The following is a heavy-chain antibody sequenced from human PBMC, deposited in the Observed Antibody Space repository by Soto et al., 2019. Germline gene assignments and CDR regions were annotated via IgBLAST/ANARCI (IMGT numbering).Heavy chain of an antibody. V-gene: IGHV4-31*03. CDR2: IYYRGST. Sequence: QVQLQESGPGLVKPSQTLSLTCTVSGGSISSGDYYWSWIRQHPGKGREGIGYIYYRGSTYYNPSLQSRVTISVDTSKNQFSLKLSSVTAADTAVYYCARWWSGSRQGFDPWGQGTLVTVSS. CDR1: GGSISSGDYY. J-gene: IGHJ5*02. CDR3: ARWWSGSRQGFDP. D-gene: IGHD3-3*01.